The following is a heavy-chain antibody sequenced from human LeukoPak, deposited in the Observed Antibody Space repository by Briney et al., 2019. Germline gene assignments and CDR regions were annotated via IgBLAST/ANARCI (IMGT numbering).Heavy chain of an antibody. CDR2: ISSSGSTI. J-gene: IGHJ4*02. Sequence: PGGSLRLSCAASGFTFSSYEMNWVRQAPGKGLEWVSYISSSGSTIYYADSVKGRFTISRDNAKNSLYLQMNSLRAEDTAVYYCARDPSGDDYGDPYFDYWGQGTLVTVSS. CDR3: ARDPSGDDYGDPYFDY. CDR1: GFTFSSYE. D-gene: IGHD4-17*01. V-gene: IGHV3-48*03.